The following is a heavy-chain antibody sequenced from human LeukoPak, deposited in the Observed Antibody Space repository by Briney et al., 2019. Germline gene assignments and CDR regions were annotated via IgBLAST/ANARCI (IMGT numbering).Heavy chain of an antibody. D-gene: IGHD3-10*01. J-gene: IGHJ4*02. CDR1: GFTFSSYA. CDR2: ISYDGSNK. V-gene: IGHV3-30-3*01. Sequence: GGSLRLSCAAYGFTFSSYAMHWVRQAPGKGLEWVAVISYDGSNKYYADSVKGRFTISRDNSKNTLYLQMNSLRAEDTAVYYCASPLWFGELLFESWGQGTLVTVSS. CDR3: ASPLWFGELLFES.